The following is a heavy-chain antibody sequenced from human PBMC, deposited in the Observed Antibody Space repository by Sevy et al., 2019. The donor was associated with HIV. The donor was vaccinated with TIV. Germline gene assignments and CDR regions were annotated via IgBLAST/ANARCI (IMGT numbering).Heavy chain of an antibody. CDR2: IDYNGHI. J-gene: IGHJ4*02. V-gene: IGHV4-59*08. CDR3: AGENAWGRGYS. D-gene: IGHD1-26*01. Sequence: LETLSLTCTVSGGSITSLYWNWIQQPPGKGLEWIANIDYNGHINYNPSLKSRVTLSLDTSKNQFSLRLSSVTAADTAMYYCAGENAWGRGYSWGQGTLVTVSS. CDR1: GGSITSLY.